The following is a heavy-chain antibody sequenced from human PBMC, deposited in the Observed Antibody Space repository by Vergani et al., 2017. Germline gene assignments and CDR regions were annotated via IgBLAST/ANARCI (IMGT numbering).Heavy chain of an antibody. V-gene: IGHV4-30-2*01. J-gene: IGHJ5*02. CDR1: GGSISSGGYS. D-gene: IGHD2-2*02. Sequence: QLQLQESGSGLVKPSQTLSLTCAVSGGSISSGGYSWSWIRQPPGKGLEGIGYIYHSGSTYYNPSLKSRVNRSVDRSKNQFSLKLSSVTAADTAVSYCARDWGYCSSTSCYTGWFDPWGQGTLVTVSS. CDR2: IYHSGST. CDR3: ARDWGYCSSTSCYTGWFDP.